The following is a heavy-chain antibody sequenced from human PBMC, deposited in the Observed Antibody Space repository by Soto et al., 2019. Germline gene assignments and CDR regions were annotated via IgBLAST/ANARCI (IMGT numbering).Heavy chain of an antibody. CDR3: ASVGDYGDYLGY. V-gene: IGHV3-21*01. D-gene: IGHD4-17*01. J-gene: IGHJ4*02. Sequence: EVQLVESGGGLVKPGGSLRLSCAASGFTFSSYSMNWVPQAPGKGLEWVSSISSSSSYIYYADSVKGRFTISRDNAKNSLYLQMNSLRAEDTAVYYCASVGDYGDYLGYWGQGTLVTVSS. CDR1: GFTFSSYS. CDR2: ISSSSSYI.